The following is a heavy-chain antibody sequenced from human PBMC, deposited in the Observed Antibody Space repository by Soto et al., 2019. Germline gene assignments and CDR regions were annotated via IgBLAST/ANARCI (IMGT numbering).Heavy chain of an antibody. V-gene: IGHV1-8*01. CDR3: ASALRGTP. D-gene: IGHD1-26*01. CDR2: MNPASGDT. CDR1: GYSFTTYD. Sequence: QVQVVQSGAELKKPGASVKVSCKVSGYSFTTYDINWVRQAPGQGLEWMGWMNPASGDTGYEAXXXXXLXXXXXXXNNAAYMELRSLGSEDTAVYYCASALRGTPWGQGTLVTVST. J-gene: IGHJ5*02.